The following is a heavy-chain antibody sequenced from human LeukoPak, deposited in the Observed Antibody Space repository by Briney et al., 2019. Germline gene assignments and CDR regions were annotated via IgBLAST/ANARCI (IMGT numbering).Heavy chain of an antibody. CDR2: ISGSGAST. CDR1: GFTFSSYA. D-gene: IGHD6-13*01. Sequence: GGSLRLSCAASGFTFSSYAMSWVRQAPGKGLEWVSAISGSGASTYYADSVKGRFTISRDNSKNTLYLQMNSLRAEDTAIYYCAKQYSSSCNYYMDVWGKGTTVTVSS. J-gene: IGHJ6*03. CDR3: AKQYSSSCNYYMDV. V-gene: IGHV3-23*01.